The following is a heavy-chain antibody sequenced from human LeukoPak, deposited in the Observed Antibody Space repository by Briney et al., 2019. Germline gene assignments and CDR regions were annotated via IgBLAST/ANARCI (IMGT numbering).Heavy chain of an antibody. CDR3: ARRFLGAVAGTSLLDY. CDR1: GYTFTSYD. CDR2: MNPNSGNT. D-gene: IGHD6-19*01. V-gene: IGHV1-8*01. Sequence: ASVKVSCKASGYTFTSYDINWVRQATGQGLEWMGWMNPNSGNTGYAQKFQGRVTMTRNTSISTAYMELSSLRSEDTAVYYCARRFLGAVAGTSLLDYWGQGTLVTVSS. J-gene: IGHJ4*02.